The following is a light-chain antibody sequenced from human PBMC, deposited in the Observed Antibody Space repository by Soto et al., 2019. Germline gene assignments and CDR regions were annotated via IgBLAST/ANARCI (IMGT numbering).Light chain of an antibody. Sequence: DIVMTQSPLSLPVTPGEPASISCRSSQSLLHSNGYNYLDWYLQKPGQSPQLLIYLGSNRASGDPERFSGSGSCTDFTLKISRVEAEDVGVYYCMQALQTPPWTFGQGTKVEIK. CDR1: QSLLHSNGYNY. J-gene: IGKJ1*01. CDR2: LGS. CDR3: MQALQTPPWT. V-gene: IGKV2-28*01.